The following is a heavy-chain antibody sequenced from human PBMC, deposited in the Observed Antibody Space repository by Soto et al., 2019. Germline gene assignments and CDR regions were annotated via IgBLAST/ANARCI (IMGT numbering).Heavy chain of an antibody. J-gene: IGHJ4*02. Sequence: QVQLVQSGAEVKKPGSSVKVSCKASGGTFSSYTISWVRQAPGQGLEWMGRIIPILGIANYAQKFQGRVTITADKSAGKDYMELSSLRSEDTALYYCAGYCRSTSCSFFDSWGQGTLVTVSS. CDR1: GGTFSSYT. V-gene: IGHV1-69*02. CDR3: AGYCRSTSCSFFDS. D-gene: IGHD2-2*01. CDR2: IIPILGIA.